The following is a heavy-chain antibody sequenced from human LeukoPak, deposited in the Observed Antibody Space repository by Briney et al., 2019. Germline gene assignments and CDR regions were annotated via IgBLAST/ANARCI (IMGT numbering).Heavy chain of an antibody. CDR1: GGSISSSSYY. CDR2: IYYSGST. V-gene: IGHV4-39*01. D-gene: IGHD3-10*01. Sequence: PSETLSLTCTVSGGSISSSSYYWGWIRQPPGKGLEWIGSIYYSGSTYYNPSLKSRVTISVDTSKNQFSLKLSSVTAADTAVYYRARRGLRAGGFDYWGQGTLVTVSS. CDR3: ARRGLRAGGFDY. J-gene: IGHJ4*02.